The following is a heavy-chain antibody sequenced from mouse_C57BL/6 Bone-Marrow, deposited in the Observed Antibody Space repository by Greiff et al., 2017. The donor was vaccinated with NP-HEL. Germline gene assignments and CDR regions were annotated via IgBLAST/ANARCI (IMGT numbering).Heavy chain of an antibody. V-gene: IGHV5-2*01. D-gene: IGHD2-2*01. J-gene: IGHJ4*01. Sequence: EVQGVESGGGLVQPGESLKLSCESNEYEFPSHDMSWVRKTPEKRLELVAAINSDGGSTYYPDTMERRFIISRDNTKKTLYLQMSSLRSEDTALYYCASLLWLNYAMDYWGQGTSVTVSS. CDR2: INSDGGST. CDR3: ASLLWLNYAMDY. CDR1: EYEFPSHD.